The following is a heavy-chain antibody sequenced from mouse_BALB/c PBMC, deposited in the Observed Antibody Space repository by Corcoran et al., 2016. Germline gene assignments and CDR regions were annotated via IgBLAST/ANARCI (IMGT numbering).Heavy chain of an antibody. Sequence: EVQLQQSGAELVKPGASVKLSCTASGFNIKDTYMHWVKQRPEQGLEWIGRIDPANGNTKYDPKFQGKATITADTSANTAYLQLSSLTSEDTAVYYCSRSWDVDYWGQGTTLTVSS. V-gene: IGHV14-3*02. CDR1: GFNIKDTY. J-gene: IGHJ2*01. CDR2: IDPANGNT. D-gene: IGHD4-1*01. CDR3: SRSWDVDY.